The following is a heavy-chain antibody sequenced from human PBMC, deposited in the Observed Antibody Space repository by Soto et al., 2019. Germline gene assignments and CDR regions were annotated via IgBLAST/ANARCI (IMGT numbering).Heavy chain of an antibody. CDR3: AKVRGYSYAEGADY. J-gene: IGHJ4*02. D-gene: IGHD5-18*01. V-gene: IGHV3-23*01. Sequence: EVQLLESGGGLVQPGGSLRLSCAASGFTFSSYAMSWVRQAPGKGLEWVSAISGSGGSTYYADSVKGRFTISRDNSKNTLYLHMNSLRAEDTAVYYCAKVRGYSYAEGADYWGQGTLVTVSS. CDR2: ISGSGGST. CDR1: GFTFSSYA.